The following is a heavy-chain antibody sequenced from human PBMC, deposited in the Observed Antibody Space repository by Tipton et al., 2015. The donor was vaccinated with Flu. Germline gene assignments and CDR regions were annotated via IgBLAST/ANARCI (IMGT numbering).Heavy chain of an antibody. D-gene: IGHD3-10*01. CDR3: TRDPLFNPFMVRGIMDDS. V-gene: IGHV4-39*07. Sequence: TLSLTCTVSGCSIRSNSHYWGWIRQPPGKGLEWIGSIYYSGSAYYNPSLKSRVTMSIDTSKNQFSLKVTSVTAADTAVYYCTRDPLFNPFMVRGIMDDSWGQGTQVAVSS. CDR1: GCSIRSNSHY. CDR2: IYYSGSA. J-gene: IGHJ4*02.